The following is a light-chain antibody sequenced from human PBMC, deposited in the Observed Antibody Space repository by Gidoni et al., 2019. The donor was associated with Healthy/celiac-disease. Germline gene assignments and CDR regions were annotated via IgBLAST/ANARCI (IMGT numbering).Light chain of an antibody. J-gene: IGLJ2*01. CDR2: QDS. V-gene: IGLV3-1*01. CDR1: KLGDQY. Sequence: SYELTQPPSVSVSPGQTASITCSGDKLGDQYACWSQQKPGQSPVLVIYQDSKRPSGIPVRFSGSNSGNTATLTISGTQAMDDADYYCQAWDSSTGVFGGGTKLTVL. CDR3: QAWDSSTGV.